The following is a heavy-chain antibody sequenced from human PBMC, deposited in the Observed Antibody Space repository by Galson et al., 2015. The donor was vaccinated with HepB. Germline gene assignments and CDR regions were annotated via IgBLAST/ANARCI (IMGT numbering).Heavy chain of an antibody. D-gene: IGHD3-10*01. V-gene: IGHV3-23*01. J-gene: IGHJ6*02. CDR2: ISGSGGST. CDR1: GLTFSSYA. Sequence: SLRLSCASSGLTFSSYAMSWVRQAPGKGLEWVSAISGSGGSTYYADSVKGRFTISRDNSKNTLYLQMNSLRAEDTAVYYCAKDELLWFGEYYYYGMDVWGQGTTVTVSS. CDR3: AKDELLWFGEYYYYGMDV.